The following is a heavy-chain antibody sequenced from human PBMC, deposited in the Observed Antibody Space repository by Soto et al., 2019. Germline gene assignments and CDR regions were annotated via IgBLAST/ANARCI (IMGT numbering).Heavy chain of an antibody. Sequence: QVQLVQSGAEVKKPGASVKVSCKASGYTFTSYYMHWVRQAPGQGLEWMGIIDPSGGGTSYAQKFQGRLTTTRDTSTSTVYMELSSLRSEDTAVYYCARDRVDCSGGNCWRSVEDTWGQGTLVTVSS. J-gene: IGHJ5*02. CDR3: ARDRVDCSGGNCWRSVEDT. D-gene: IGHD2-15*01. V-gene: IGHV1-46*01. CDR1: GYTFTSYY. CDR2: IDPSGGGT.